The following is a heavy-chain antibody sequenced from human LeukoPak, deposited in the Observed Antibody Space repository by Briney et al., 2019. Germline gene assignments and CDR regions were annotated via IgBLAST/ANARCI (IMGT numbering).Heavy chain of an antibody. J-gene: IGHJ4*02. D-gene: IGHD6-19*01. CDR1: GGSISSYY. Sequence: SETLSLTCTVSGGSISSYYWSWIRQPPGKGLECIGYIYYSGSTNYNPSLKSRVTISVDTSKNQVSLKLNSVTAADTAVYYCARGLFQWPARIDYWGQGTLVTVSS. CDR2: IYYSGST. CDR3: ARGLFQWPARIDY. V-gene: IGHV4-59*08.